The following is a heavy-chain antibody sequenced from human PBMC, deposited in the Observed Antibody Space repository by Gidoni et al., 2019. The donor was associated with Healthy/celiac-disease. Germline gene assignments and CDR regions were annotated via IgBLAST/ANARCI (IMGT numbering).Heavy chain of an antibody. CDR3: ARNYDSNGWYFDL. J-gene: IGHJ2*01. V-gene: IGHV3-13*01. Sequence: EVQLVESGGGLVQPGGSLRLSCAASGFTFSSYDMPWVRQATGKGLEWVSAIGTAGDTYYPGSVKGRFTISRENAKNSLYLQMNSLRAGDTAVYYCARNYDSNGWYFDLWGRGTLVTVSS. CDR1: GFTFSSYD. CDR2: IGTAGDT. D-gene: IGHD3-16*01.